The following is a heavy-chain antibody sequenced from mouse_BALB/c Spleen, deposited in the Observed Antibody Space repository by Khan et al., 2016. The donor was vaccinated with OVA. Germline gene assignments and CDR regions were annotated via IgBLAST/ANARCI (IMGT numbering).Heavy chain of an antibody. Sequence: QVQLQQSGAELARPGASVKMSCKASGYIFTSYMMHWVKQRPGQGLEWIGDINPSSDYNNYNQKFKGKATLTAAQSSSTAYMQLSSLTSEDSAVYYWARGGYGSFGYWGQGTLVTGSA. D-gene: IGHD1-1*01. CDR2: INPSSDYN. CDR1: GYIFTSYM. V-gene: IGHV1-4*01. J-gene: IGHJ3*01. CDR3: ARGGYGSFGY.